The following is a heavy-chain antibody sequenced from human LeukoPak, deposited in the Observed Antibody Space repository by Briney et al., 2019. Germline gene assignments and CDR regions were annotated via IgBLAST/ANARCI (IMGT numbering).Heavy chain of an antibody. CDR1: GGSISSYY. CDR2: TYYSGST. CDR3: ARDRDDYVWGSYRIFDY. Sequence: SETLSLTCTVSGGSISSYYWSWIRQPPGKGLEWIGYTYYSGSTNYNPSLKSRVSMSVDTSKNQFSLKLSSVTAADTAVYYCARDRDDYVWGSYRIFDYWGQGTLVTVSS. J-gene: IGHJ4*02. V-gene: IGHV4-59*01. D-gene: IGHD3-16*02.